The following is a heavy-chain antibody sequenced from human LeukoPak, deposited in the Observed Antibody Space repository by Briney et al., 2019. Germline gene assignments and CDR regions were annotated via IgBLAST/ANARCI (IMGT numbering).Heavy chain of an antibody. J-gene: IGHJ4*02. V-gene: IGHV5-51*01. D-gene: IGHD3-10*01. CDR2: IYPGDSDT. Sequence: GESLKISCKGSGYSFTSYWIGWVRQMPGKGLEWMGIIYPGDSDTRYSPSFQGQVTISADKSISTAYLQWSSLKASDTAMYYCARGLYGSGSYYPFDYWGQGTLVTVSS. CDR3: ARGLYGSGSYYPFDY. CDR1: GYSFTSYW.